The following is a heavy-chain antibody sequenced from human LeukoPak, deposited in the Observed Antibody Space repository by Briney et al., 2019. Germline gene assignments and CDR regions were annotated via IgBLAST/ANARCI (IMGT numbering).Heavy chain of an antibody. D-gene: IGHD5-18*01. J-gene: IGHJ4*02. Sequence: ASVKVSCKASGYTFTSYGISWARQAPGQGLEWMGWINPNSGDTNYAQRFQGRVTLTRDTSISTAYMELTRLRSDDTAVYYCARYGDTAPFDYWGQGTLVTVSS. CDR3: ARYGDTAPFDY. CDR1: GYTFTSYG. V-gene: IGHV1-2*02. CDR2: INPNSGDT.